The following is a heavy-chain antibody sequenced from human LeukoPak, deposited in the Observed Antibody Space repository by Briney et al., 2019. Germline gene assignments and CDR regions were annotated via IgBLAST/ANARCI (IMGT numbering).Heavy chain of an antibody. CDR2: IRYDGSNK. D-gene: IGHD3-3*01. CDR1: GFTFSSYG. Sequence: GGSLRLSCAASGFTFSSYGMHWVRQAPGKGLEWVAFIRYDGSNKYYADSVKGRFTISRDNSKNTLYLQMNSLRAEDTAVYYCAKCDYDFWSGYYIPDAFDIWGQGTMVTVSS. CDR3: AKCDYDFWSGYYIPDAFDI. V-gene: IGHV3-30*02. J-gene: IGHJ3*02.